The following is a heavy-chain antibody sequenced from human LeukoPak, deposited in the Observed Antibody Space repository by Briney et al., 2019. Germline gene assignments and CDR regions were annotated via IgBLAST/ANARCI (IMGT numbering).Heavy chain of an antibody. D-gene: IGHD2-15*01. CDR2: IIPIFGTA. Sequence: GASVKVSCKASGGTFSSYAISWVRQAPGQGLEWMGGIIPIFGTANYAQKFQGRVTITRNTSISTAYMELSSLRSEDTAVYYCARGQGSAGMDYWGQGTLVTVSS. V-gene: IGHV1-69*05. CDR1: GGTFSSYA. J-gene: IGHJ4*02. CDR3: ARGQGSAGMDY.